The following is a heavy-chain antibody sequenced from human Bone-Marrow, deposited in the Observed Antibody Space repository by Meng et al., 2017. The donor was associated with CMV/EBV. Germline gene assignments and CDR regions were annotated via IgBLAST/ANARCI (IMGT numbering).Heavy chain of an antibody. V-gene: IGHV4-4*07. CDR3: ARLPSTAPGGNWFDP. Sequence: PGGSIRGYYWSWIRQSAAKGLELIGRIYTSGSTNYNPSLKSRLTLSVDTSKNQFSLKLASVTAADTAIYFCARLPSTAPGGNWFDPWGPGILVTVSS. J-gene: IGHJ5*02. CDR1: GGSIRGYY. D-gene: IGHD4-17*01. CDR2: IYTSGST.